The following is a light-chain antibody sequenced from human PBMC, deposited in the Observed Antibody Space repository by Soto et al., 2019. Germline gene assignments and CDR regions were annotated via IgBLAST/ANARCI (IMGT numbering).Light chain of an antibody. CDR2: AAS. Sequence: DIMMSQSPSSLSPSVGDRVTITCRASQSISGDLNWYQQKPGKAPNLLIHAASTLQSEVPSRFSGSGSGTDFTLTISSLQPEDFATYYCQQTYSTPPTFGQGTKLESK. J-gene: IGKJ2*01. CDR1: QSISGD. CDR3: QQTYSTPPT. V-gene: IGKV1-39*01.